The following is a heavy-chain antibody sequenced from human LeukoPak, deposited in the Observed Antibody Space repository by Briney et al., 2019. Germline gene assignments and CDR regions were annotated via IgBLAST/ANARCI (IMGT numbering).Heavy chain of an antibody. V-gene: IGHV3-30*04. Sequence: PGRSLRLSCAACGFTFSSYAMHWVRQAPGKGLEGVAVISYDGRNKYYADSVKGRFTISRNNSKNPLYLQMNSLRAEDTAVYYCARGGYCSSTSCHGLDYYYGMDVWGQGTTVTVSS. CDR3: ARGGYCSSTSCHGLDYYYGMDV. J-gene: IGHJ6*02. CDR2: ISYDGRNK. D-gene: IGHD2-2*01. CDR1: GFTFSSYA.